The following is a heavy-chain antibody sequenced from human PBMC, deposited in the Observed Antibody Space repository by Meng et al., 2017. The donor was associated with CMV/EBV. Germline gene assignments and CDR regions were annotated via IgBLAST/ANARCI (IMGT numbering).Heavy chain of an antibody. V-gene: IGHV2-5*02. CDR3: AHRGSYGYHGY. J-gene: IGHJ4*02. Sequence: QISVKDSCPSPVKPTQTLTLTFTFSEFSLSTSGVGVGWIRQPPGKALEWLALIYWDDDKRYSPSLKSRLTITKDTSKNQVVLTMTNMDPVDTATYYCAHRGSYGYHGYWGQGTLVTVSS. CDR2: IYWDDDK. CDR1: EFSLSTSGVG. D-gene: IGHD5-18*01.